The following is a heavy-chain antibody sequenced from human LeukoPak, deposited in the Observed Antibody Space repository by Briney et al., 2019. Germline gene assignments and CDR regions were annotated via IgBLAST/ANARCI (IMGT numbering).Heavy chain of an antibody. V-gene: IGHV3-74*01. D-gene: IGHD2-15*01. CDR3: ASYCSGGSCHDFDY. CDR1: GFTFSSYW. Sequence: GGSLRLSCAASGFTFSSYWMHWVRQAPGKGLVWVSRISSDGRSTNYADSVKGRFTISRDNAKNTLYLQMNSLRAEDTAVYYCASYCSGGSCHDFDYWGQGTLVTVSS. CDR2: ISSDGRST. J-gene: IGHJ4*02.